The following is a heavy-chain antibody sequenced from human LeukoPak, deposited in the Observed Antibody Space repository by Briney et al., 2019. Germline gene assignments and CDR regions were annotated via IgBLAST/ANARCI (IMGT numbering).Heavy chain of an antibody. CDR1: GFTFDDYA. D-gene: IGHD1-26*01. V-gene: IGHV3-23*01. CDR2: ISAGDSST. Sequence: PGRSLRLSCAASGFTFDDYAMSWVRQAPGKGLEWVSAISAGDSSTYYADSVKGRFTISRDSSKNTLYLQMNSLRAEDTAVYYCARDSRWELRFDNWGQGTLVTVSS. J-gene: IGHJ4*02. CDR3: ARDSRWELRFDN.